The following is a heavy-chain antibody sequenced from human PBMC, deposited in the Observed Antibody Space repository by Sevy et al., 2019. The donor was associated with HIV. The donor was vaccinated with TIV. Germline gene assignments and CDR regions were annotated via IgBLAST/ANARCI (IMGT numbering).Heavy chain of an antibody. CDR1: GFTFSSYS. D-gene: IGHD6-13*01. Sequence: GGSLRLSCAASGFTFSSYSMNWVRQAPGKGLEWVSSISSSSSYIYYADSVKGRFTISRDNAKNSLYLQMNSLRAEDTAVYYCARVYSSSSYPAGRSIDYWGQRTLVTVSS. V-gene: IGHV3-21*01. CDR3: ARVYSSSSYPAGRSIDY. J-gene: IGHJ4*02. CDR2: ISSSSSYI.